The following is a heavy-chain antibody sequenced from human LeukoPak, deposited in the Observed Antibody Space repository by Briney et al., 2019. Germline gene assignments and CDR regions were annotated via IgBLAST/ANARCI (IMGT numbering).Heavy chain of an antibody. CDR3: ARDVTYYGADWFDP. J-gene: IGHJ5*02. D-gene: IGHD4-17*01. CDR1: GFTFSSYS. Sequence: GGSLRLSCAASGFTFSSYSMNWVRQAPGKGLEWISYISGTTSTIYYADSVKGRFTISRDNAKNSLYLQMNSLRAEDTAVYYCARDVTYYGADWFDPWGQGTLVTVSS. CDR2: ISGTTSTI. V-gene: IGHV3-48*04.